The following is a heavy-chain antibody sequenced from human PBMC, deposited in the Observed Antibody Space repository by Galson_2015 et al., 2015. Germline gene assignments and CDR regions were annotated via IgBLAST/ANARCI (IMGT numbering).Heavy chain of an antibody. CDR2: ISYDGSNK. V-gene: IGHV3-30-3*01. CDR3: ASGAGMDV. CDR1: GFTFSSYA. Sequence: SLRLSCAASGFTFSSYAMHWVRQAPGRGLEWVAVISYDGSNKYYADSVKGRFTISRDNSKNTLYLQMNSLRAEDTAVYYCASGAGMDVWGQGTTVTVSS. J-gene: IGHJ6*02.